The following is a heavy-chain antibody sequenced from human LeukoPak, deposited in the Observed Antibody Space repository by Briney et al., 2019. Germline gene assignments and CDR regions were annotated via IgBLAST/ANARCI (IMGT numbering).Heavy chain of an antibody. Sequence: PGGSLRLSCAASGFTFTNYAMSWVRQAPGKGLEWVSYISGSGGGTYYADSEKGRFTISRDYYKHTLSVQMSSLRADNTAVYYCAKESLAQHTNWFDPWGQGTLVTVSS. CDR1: GFTFTNYA. J-gene: IGHJ5*02. CDR3: AKESLAQHTNWFDP. D-gene: IGHD1-1*01. CDR2: ISGSGGGT. V-gene: IGHV3-23*01.